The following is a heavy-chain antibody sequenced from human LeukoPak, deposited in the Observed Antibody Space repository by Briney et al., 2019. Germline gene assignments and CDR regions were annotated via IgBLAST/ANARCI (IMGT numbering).Heavy chain of an antibody. CDR1: GYSISSGYY. CDR3: ASTPTVYYYYMDV. Sequence: SATLSLTCAVSGYSISSGYYWGWIRQPPGKGLGWIGSIYHSGNTYYNPSLKSRVTISVDTSKNQFSLKLSSVTAADTAMYYCASTPTVYYYYMDVWGKGTTVTVSS. J-gene: IGHJ6*03. V-gene: IGHV4-38-2*01. D-gene: IGHD1-14*01. CDR2: IYHSGNT.